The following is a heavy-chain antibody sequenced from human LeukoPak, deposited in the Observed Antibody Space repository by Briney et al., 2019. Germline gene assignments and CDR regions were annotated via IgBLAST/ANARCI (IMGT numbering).Heavy chain of an antibody. CDR3: ARDISGSDGY. J-gene: IGHJ4*02. CDR1: GFTVSSNY. CDR2: IYSGGST. D-gene: IGHD3-10*01. Sequence: TGGSLRLSCAASGFTVSSNYMSWVRQAPGKGLEWVSVIYSGGSTYYADSVKGRLTISRDNSKNTLYLQMNSLRAEDTAVYYCARDISGSDGYWGQGTLVTVSS. V-gene: IGHV3-53*01.